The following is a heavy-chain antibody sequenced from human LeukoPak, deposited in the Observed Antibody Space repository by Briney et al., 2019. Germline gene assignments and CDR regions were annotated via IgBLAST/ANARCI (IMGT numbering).Heavy chain of an antibody. Sequence: SETLSLTCTVSGGPISSYYWSWIRQPPGKGLEWIGYIYTSGSTNYNPSLKSRVTISVDTSKNQFSLKLSSVTAADTAVYYCARTAEYCSGGSCYVHYYYMDVWGKGTTVTVSS. CDR3: ARTAEYCSGGSCYVHYYYMDV. CDR1: GGPISSYY. CDR2: IYTSGST. V-gene: IGHV4-4*09. J-gene: IGHJ6*03. D-gene: IGHD2-15*01.